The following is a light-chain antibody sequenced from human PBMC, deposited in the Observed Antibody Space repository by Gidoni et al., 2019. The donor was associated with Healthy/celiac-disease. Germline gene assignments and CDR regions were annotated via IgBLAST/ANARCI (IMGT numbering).Light chain of an antibody. CDR2: DAS. V-gene: IGKV1-5*01. CDR3: QQYNSYSPYT. CDR1: QSISSW. J-gene: IGKJ2*01. Sequence: EIQIPQSPSTLSASVGDRFTITCRASQSISSWLAWYQQKPGKAPKLLIYDASSLESGVQSRFSGSGSGTEFTLTISSLQPDDFATYYCQQYNSYSPYTFGQGTKLEIK.